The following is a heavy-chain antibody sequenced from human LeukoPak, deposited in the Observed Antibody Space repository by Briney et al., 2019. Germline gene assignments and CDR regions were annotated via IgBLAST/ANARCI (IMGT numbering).Heavy chain of an antibody. CDR1: GFTFSSYG. Sequence: PGGSLRLSCAASGFTFSSYGMHWVRQAPGKGLEWVAFIRYDGSNKYYADSVKGRFTISRDNSKNTLYLQMDSLRVEDTAVYYCTRGEGFCHYWGQGTLVTVSS. J-gene: IGHJ4*02. CDR3: TRGEGFCHY. V-gene: IGHV3-30*02. D-gene: IGHD3-3*01. CDR2: IRYDGSNK.